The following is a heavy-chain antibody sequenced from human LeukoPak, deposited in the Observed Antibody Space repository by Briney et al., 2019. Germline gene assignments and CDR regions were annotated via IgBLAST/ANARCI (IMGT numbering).Heavy chain of an antibody. V-gene: IGHV3-21*01. CDR1: GFTFSSYS. D-gene: IGHD6-19*01. J-gene: IGHJ6*03. Sequence: PGGSLRLSCAASGFTFSSYSMNWVRQAPGKGLEWVSSISSSSSYIYYADSVKGRFTISRDNAKNSLYLQMNSLRAEDTAVYYCARDLKQWLVRNYYYMDVWGKGTTVTVSS. CDR3: ARDLKQWLVRNYYYMDV. CDR2: ISSSSSYI.